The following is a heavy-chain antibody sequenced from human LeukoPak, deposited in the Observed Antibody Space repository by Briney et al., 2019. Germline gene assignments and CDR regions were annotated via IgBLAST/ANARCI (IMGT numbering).Heavy chain of an antibody. V-gene: IGHV3-11*01. CDR3: ARDYGSGSYTDY. Sequence: GGTLRLSCAASGFTFSSYGMSWIRQAPGKGLEWVSYISSSGSTIYYADSVKGRFTISRDNAKNSLYLQMNSLRAEDTAVYYCARDYGSGSYTDYWGQGTLVTVSS. CDR2: ISSSGSTI. J-gene: IGHJ4*02. D-gene: IGHD3-10*01. CDR1: GFTFSSYG.